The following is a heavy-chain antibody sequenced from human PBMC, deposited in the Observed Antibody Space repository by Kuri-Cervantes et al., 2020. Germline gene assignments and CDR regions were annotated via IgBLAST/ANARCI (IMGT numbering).Heavy chain of an antibody. V-gene: IGHV3-21*03. CDR2: ISSTSAYI. CDR3: VKDYYDSTGYPHL. D-gene: IGHD3-22*01. CDR1: GFTFSNYA. J-gene: IGHJ4*02. Sequence: GESLKISCAASGFTFSNYAMSWVRQAPGKGLEWVSSISSTSAYIYYADSVKGRFTISRDNAKNSLYLQMNSLRAEDTAVYYCVKDYYDSTGYPHLWGQGTLVTVSS.